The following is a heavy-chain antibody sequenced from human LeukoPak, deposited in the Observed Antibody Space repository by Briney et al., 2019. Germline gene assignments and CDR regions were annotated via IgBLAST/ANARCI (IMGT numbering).Heavy chain of an antibody. Sequence: GESLKISCKASGYSFTTHWIGWVRQMPGKGLEWMGIIYPGVSDTRYSPSFQGHVTISADKSISTAYLQWSSLKASDTAMYFCARHGDSYDSPYVYWGQGTLVTVSS. CDR2: IYPGVSDT. D-gene: IGHD5-12*01. CDR1: GYSFTTHW. CDR3: ARHGDSYDSPYVY. V-gene: IGHV5-51*01. J-gene: IGHJ4*02.